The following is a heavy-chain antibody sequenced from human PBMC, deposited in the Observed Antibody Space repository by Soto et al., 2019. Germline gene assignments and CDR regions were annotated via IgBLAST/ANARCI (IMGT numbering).Heavy chain of an antibody. D-gene: IGHD1-26*01. J-gene: IGHJ4*02. Sequence: QVQLVESGGGVVQPGRSLRLSCAASGFTFNNYGMHWVRQAPGKGLEWVALIWHDGSNKGYADSVKGRFTISRDNSKNTLNLQMNSLRVEYTAVYYCTRAAIKGELLDYWGQGTQVTVSS. CDR1: GFTFNNYG. CDR3: TRAAIKGELLDY. V-gene: IGHV3-33*01. CDR2: IWHDGSNK.